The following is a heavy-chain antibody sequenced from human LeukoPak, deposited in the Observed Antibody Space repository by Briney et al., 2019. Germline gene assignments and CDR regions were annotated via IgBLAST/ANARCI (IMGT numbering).Heavy chain of an antibody. V-gene: IGHV4-39*01. D-gene: IGHD3-22*01. CDR3: ASLGEDYYDSSGYYPH. J-gene: IGHJ4*02. CDR1: GGSIRSSYYY. CDR2: IYYSGST. Sequence: KTSETLSLTCTVSGGSIRSSYYYWGWIRQPPGKGLEWIGSIYYSGSTYYNPSLKSRVTISVDTSKNQFSLKLSSVTAADTAVYYCASLGEDYYDSSGYYPHWGQGTLVTASS.